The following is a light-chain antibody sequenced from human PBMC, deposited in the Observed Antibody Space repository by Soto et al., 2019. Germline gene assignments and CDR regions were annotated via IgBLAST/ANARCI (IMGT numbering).Light chain of an antibody. CDR1: SGYSTYA. CDR3: QSWGTGIQV. CDR2: INYNGTH. V-gene: IGLV4-69*01. J-gene: IGLJ3*02. Sequence: QPVLTQSPSASASPGASVKLTCTLSSGYSTYAVAWHQHQSRKGPRFWMKINYNGTHSKGDGFYDRFSGSSSVAERHLTIYSVESEDEAYYYCQSWGTGIQVFGGGTKLTVL.